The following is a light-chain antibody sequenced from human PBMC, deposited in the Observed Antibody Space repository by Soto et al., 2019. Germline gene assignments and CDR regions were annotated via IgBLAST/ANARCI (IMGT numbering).Light chain of an antibody. Sequence: QSALTQPASVSGSPGQSITISCTGTSSDVGGYNYVSWYQQHPGKAPKLMIYDVSNRPSGVSNRFSGSKSGNTASLTISGLQAEDEADYYCSSYTSSSTYVVFGRGTKLTLL. CDR2: DVS. J-gene: IGLJ2*01. CDR3: SSYTSSSTYVV. V-gene: IGLV2-14*01. CDR1: SSDVGGYNY.